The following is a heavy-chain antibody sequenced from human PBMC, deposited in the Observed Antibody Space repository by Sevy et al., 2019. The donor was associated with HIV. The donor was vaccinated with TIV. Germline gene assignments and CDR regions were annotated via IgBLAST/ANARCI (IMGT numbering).Heavy chain of an antibody. V-gene: IGHV5-51*01. CDR1: GYTFTSYW. CDR2: IYPGDSDI. Sequence: GESLKISCKGSGYTFTSYWIDWVRQVPGKGLEWMGMIYPGDSDIRYSPSFQGQVTISADTSISTAYLQWSSLKASDTAVYYCARPFYYDSRRGRAFDIWGQGTRVTVSS. J-gene: IGHJ3*02. D-gene: IGHD3-16*01. CDR3: ARPFYYDSRRGRAFDI.